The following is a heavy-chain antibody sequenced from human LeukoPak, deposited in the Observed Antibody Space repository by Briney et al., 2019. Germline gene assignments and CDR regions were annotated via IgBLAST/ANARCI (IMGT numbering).Heavy chain of an antibody. J-gene: IGHJ4*02. Sequence: GGSLRLSCAASEFTFSNARMSWVRQAPGKGLEWVGRIRSKTDGGTTDYAAPVKGRFTISRDDSKNTVYLQMNSLKTEDTGVYYCIRDASIGTHYFDFWGQGTLVTVSS. V-gene: IGHV3-15*01. CDR1: EFTFSNAR. CDR3: IRDASIGTHYFDF. CDR2: IRSKTDGGTT. D-gene: IGHD2-21*01.